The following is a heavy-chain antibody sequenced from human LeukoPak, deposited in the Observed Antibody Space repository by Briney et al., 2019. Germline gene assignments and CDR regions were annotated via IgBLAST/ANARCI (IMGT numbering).Heavy chain of an antibody. J-gene: IGHJ4*02. CDR1: GFTFSSYW. CDR3: ARVRWGGLYYFDY. D-gene: IGHD3-16*01. V-gene: IGHV3-7*01. Sequence: PGGSLRLSCAVSGFTFSSYWMSWVRLAPGKGLEWVANIKQDGSEKYYVDSVRGRFSISRDNSENTLYLQMNSLRAEDTAVYYCARVRWGGLYYFDYWGQGTLVTVSS. CDR2: IKQDGSEK.